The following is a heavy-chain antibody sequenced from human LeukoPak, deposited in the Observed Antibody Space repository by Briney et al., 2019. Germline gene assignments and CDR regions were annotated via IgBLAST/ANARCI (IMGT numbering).Heavy chain of an antibody. Sequence: SETLSLTCTVSGGSISSSGYYWGWIRQPPGKGLEWIGSIYYSGSTYYNPSLKSRVTISVDTSKKQFSLKLSSVTAADTAVYYCARGYSSGANWLDPWGQGTLVTVSS. CDR1: GGSISSSGYY. J-gene: IGHJ5*02. CDR2: IYYSGST. CDR3: ARGYSSGANWLDP. V-gene: IGHV4-39*07. D-gene: IGHD6-19*01.